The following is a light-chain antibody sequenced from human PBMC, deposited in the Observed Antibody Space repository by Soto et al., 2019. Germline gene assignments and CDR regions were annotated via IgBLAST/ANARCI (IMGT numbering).Light chain of an antibody. CDR1: QSISSY. Sequence: DIQMTQSPSSLSASVGDRVTITCRASQSISSYLNWYQQKPGKAPKLLIHAASSLQSGVPSRFSGSGSGTDFTLTISSLQPEDFATYHCQQSYNTPWTFGQGTKVEIK. CDR2: AAS. CDR3: QQSYNTPWT. V-gene: IGKV1-39*01. J-gene: IGKJ1*01.